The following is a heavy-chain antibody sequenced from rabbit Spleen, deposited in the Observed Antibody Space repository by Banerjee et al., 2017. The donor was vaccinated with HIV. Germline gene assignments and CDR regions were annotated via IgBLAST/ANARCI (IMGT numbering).Heavy chain of an antibody. CDR1: GFDFNGFSFNGGYD. CDR3: ARDGAGDGGAGYDEDFYFNL. D-gene: IGHD6-1*01. J-gene: IGHJ4*01. CDR2: AYAGSSGST. Sequence: QSLEESGGGLVKPGASLTLTCKASGFDFNGFSFNGGYDMCWVRQAPGKGLEWVACAYAGSSGSTYSATWAKGRFTISKTSSTTVTLQMTSLTVADTATYFCARDGAGDGGAGYDEDFYFNLWGQGTLVTVS. V-gene: IGHV1S40*01.